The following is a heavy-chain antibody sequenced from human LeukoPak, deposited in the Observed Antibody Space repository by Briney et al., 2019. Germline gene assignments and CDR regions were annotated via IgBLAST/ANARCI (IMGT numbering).Heavy chain of an antibody. CDR2: IYHSGST. CDR1: GGSISSSNW. D-gene: IGHD4/OR15-4a*01. J-gene: IGHJ4*02. CDR3: ARRAGAYSHPYDY. Sequence: PSETLSLTCAVSGGSISSSNWWSWVRPPPGKGLEWIGEIYHSGSTNYNPSLKSRVTISVDKSKNQFSLKLSSVTAADTAVYYCARRAGAYSHPYDYWGQGTLVTVSS. V-gene: IGHV4-4*02.